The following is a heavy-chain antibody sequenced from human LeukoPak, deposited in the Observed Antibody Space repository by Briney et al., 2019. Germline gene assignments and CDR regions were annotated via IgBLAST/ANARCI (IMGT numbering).Heavy chain of an antibody. CDR1: GYTFTTYW. V-gene: IGHV5-51*01. J-gene: IGHJ4*02. Sequence: GESLKISCKGSGYTFTTYWIGWVRQMSGKGREWMGIIYPGDSDPRYSPSFQGQVTISADTSISTAYLQWSSLKASDSAMYYCVRHGLGSSWFGFDYWGQGTLVTVSS. CDR3: VRHGLGSSWFGFDY. CDR2: IYPGDSDP. D-gene: IGHD6-13*01.